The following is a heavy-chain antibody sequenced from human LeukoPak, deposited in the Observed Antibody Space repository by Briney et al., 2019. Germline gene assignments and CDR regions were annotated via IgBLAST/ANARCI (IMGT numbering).Heavy chain of an antibody. V-gene: IGHV4-4*07. J-gene: IGHJ4*02. CDR3: ASGSGSYRPLYFFDY. CDR1: GGSFSNYY. D-gene: IGHD1-26*01. CDR2: IYTSGST. Sequence: PSETLSLTCSVSGGSFSNYYWSWIRQPAGKGLEWIGRIYTSGSTNYNPSLKSRVTMSVDTSQKEVSLTLTSMTAADTAVYFCASGSGSYRPLYFFDYWGQGTLVTVSS.